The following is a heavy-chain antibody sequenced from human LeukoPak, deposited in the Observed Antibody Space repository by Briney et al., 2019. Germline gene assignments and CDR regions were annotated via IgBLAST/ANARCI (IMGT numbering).Heavy chain of an antibody. J-gene: IGHJ6*03. Sequence: PSETLSLTCAVSGGSFNGYYWSWIRQPPGKGLEWIGEINHGGSTNYNPSLKSRVTISVDTSKNQFPLKLSSVTAADTAVYYCARGGRYYGSGNYQIYYYYYMDVWVKGTTVTVSS. D-gene: IGHD3-10*01. CDR3: ARGGRYYGSGNYQIYYYYYMDV. CDR2: INHGGST. CDR1: GGSFNGYY. V-gene: IGHV4-34*01.